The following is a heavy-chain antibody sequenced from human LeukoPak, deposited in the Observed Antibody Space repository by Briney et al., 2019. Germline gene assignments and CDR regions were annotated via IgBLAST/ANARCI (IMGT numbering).Heavy chain of an antibody. D-gene: IGHD4-23*01. CDR3: ARFTTVVPAFWYFDL. CDR1: GASISNYY. CDR2: IFYSGSN. J-gene: IGHJ2*01. V-gene: IGHV4-59*08. Sequence: SETLSLTCTVSGASISNYYWSWIRQPPGKGLEWIGYIFYSGSNKYNPSLKSRVTISLDTSKNRFSLQLRSVTAADTAVYYCARFTTVVPAFWYFDLWGRGTLVTVSS.